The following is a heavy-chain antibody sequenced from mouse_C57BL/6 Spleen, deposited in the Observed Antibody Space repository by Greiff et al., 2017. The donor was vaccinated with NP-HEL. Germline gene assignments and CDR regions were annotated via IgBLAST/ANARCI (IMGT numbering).Heavy chain of an antibody. CDR3: ARKYSSYDYEFAY. CDR2: FHPYNDDT. CDR1: GYTFTTYP. V-gene: IGHV1-47*01. D-gene: IGHD2-4*01. Sequence: VKLQQSGAELVKPGASVKMSCKASGYTFTTYPIEWMKQNHGKSLEWIGNFHPYNDDTKYNEKFKGKATLTVEKSSSTVYLELSRLTSDDSAVYYCARKYSSYDYEFAYWGQGTLVTVSA. J-gene: IGHJ3*01.